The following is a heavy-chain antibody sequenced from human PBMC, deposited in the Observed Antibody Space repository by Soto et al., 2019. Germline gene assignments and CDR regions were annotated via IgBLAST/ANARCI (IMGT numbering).Heavy chain of an antibody. CDR1: GGSFSGYY. V-gene: IGHV4-34*01. CDR3: ARGIAMKVVVPSGAPDKYYFDS. CDR2: INHSGST. D-gene: IGHD3-22*01. Sequence: SETLSLTCAVYGGSFSGYYWTWIRQPPGKGLEWIGEINHSGSTSYNPSLKSRVTISVDTSKNQFSLKLKSVTAADTAVYHCARGIAMKVVVPSGAPDKYYFDSWGQGTLVTVSS. J-gene: IGHJ4*01.